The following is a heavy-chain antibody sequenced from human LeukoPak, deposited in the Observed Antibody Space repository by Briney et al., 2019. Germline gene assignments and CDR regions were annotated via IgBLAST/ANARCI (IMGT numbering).Heavy chain of an antibody. D-gene: IGHD6-19*01. CDR3: ARASRWLAFDN. V-gene: IGHV3-66*01. CDR1: RFTVSNNH. Sequence: PGGSLRLSCVASRFTVSNNHMNWVRQAPGKGLEWVSVIYNGDNTYYADSVQGRFTISKDNSKNTLYLQMNSLRPEDTAVYFCARASRWLAFDNWGQGTLVTVS. J-gene: IGHJ4*02. CDR2: IYNGDNT.